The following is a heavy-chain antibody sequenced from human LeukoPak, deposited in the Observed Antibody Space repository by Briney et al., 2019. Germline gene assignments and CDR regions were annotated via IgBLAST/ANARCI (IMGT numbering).Heavy chain of an antibody. V-gene: IGHV3-30*18. J-gene: IGHJ5*02. D-gene: IGHD6-13*01. CDR1: GFTFSSYG. CDR2: ISYDGSNK. CDR3: AKGRIAAAGLFDP. Sequence: GSLRLSCAASGFTFSSYGMHWVRQAPGKGLEWVAVISYDGSNKYYADSVKGRFTISRDNSKNTLYLQMNSLRAEDTAVYYCAKGRIAAAGLFDPWGQGTLVTVSS.